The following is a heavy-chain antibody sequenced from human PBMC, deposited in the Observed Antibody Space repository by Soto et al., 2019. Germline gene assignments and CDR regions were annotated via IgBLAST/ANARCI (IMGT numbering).Heavy chain of an antibody. V-gene: IGHV3-23*01. CDR1: GFTFSSCA. D-gene: IGHD4-4*01. Sequence: EVQMLESGGGLVQPGGSLRLSCAASGFTFSSCAMSWVRQAPGKGLEWVSGISGSGGSTYYADSVKGRFTISRDNSKNSLYLQMNSLRAEDTAVYYCAKVVGEMTTMTHVFDYWGQGALVTVSS. J-gene: IGHJ4*02. CDR3: AKVVGEMTTMTHVFDY. CDR2: ISGSGGST.